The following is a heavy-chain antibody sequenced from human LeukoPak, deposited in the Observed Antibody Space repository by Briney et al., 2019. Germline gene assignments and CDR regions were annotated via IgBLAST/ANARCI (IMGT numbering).Heavy chain of an antibody. Sequence: GGSLRHSCAASGFTFDDYAMHWVRQAPGKGLEWVSGISWNSGSIGYADSVKGRFTISRDNAKNSLYLQMNSLRAEDTALYCCAKAYSSSWYGYFQHWGQGTLVTVSS. CDR1: GFTFDDYA. D-gene: IGHD6-13*01. CDR2: ISWNSGSI. CDR3: AKAYSSSWYGYFQH. J-gene: IGHJ1*01. V-gene: IGHV3-9*01.